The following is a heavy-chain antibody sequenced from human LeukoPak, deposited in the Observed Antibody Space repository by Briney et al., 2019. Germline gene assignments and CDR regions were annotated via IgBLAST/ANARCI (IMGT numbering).Heavy chain of an antibody. Sequence: SETLSLTCAVYGGSFSGYYWSWIRQPPGKGLEWIGEINHSGSTNYNPSLKSRVTISVDTSKNQFSLKLSSVTAADTAVYYCAGGLRYSSGWRPLDYWGQGTLVTVSS. D-gene: IGHD6-19*01. CDR2: INHSGST. CDR1: GGSFSGYY. CDR3: AGGLRYSSGWRPLDY. V-gene: IGHV4-34*01. J-gene: IGHJ4*02.